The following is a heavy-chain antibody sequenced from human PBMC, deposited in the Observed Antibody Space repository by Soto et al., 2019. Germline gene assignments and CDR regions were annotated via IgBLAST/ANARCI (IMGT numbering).Heavy chain of an antibody. J-gene: IGHJ6*02. D-gene: IGHD2-2*01. CDR1: GYTFTGYY. CDR2: INPNSGGT. V-gene: IGHV1-2*04. Sequence: GASVKVSCKASGYTFTGYYMHWVRQAPGQGLEWMGWINPNSGGTNYAQKFQGWVTMTRDTSISTAYMELSRLRSDDTAVYYCARGGYCSSTSCFISAGGVYYYYYGMDVWGQVATVTVSS. CDR3: ARGGYCSSTSCFISAGGVYYYYYGMDV.